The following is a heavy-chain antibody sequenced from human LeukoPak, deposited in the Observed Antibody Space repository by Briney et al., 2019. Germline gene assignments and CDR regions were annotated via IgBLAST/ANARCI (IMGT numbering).Heavy chain of an antibody. Sequence: GASVKVSCKASGYTFTGYYMHLVRQAPGQGLEWMGWINPNSGGTNYAQKFQGRVTMTRDTSISTAYMELSRLRSDDTAVYYCARTTYCSSTSCRKGFDYWGQGTLVTVSS. V-gene: IGHV1-2*02. CDR3: ARTTYCSSTSCRKGFDY. CDR2: INPNSGGT. D-gene: IGHD2-2*01. CDR1: GYTFTGYY. J-gene: IGHJ4*02.